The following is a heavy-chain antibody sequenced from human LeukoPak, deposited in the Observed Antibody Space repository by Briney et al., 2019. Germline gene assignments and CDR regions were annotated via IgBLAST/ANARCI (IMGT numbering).Heavy chain of an antibody. CDR3: ARGKGYSPLGWVYFDY. V-gene: IGHV4-34*01. Sequence: PGETLSLTCAVYGGSFSGYYWSWLRQPPGKGLEWVGEINHSGSTNYNPSLKSRVTISVDTSKNQFSLRLSSVTAADTGVYYCARGKGYSPLGWVYFDYWGQGSLVTVSP. D-gene: IGHD2-15*01. J-gene: IGHJ4*02. CDR1: GGSFSGYY. CDR2: INHSGST.